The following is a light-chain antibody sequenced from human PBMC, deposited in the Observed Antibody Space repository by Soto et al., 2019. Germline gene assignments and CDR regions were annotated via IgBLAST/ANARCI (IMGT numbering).Light chain of an antibody. CDR2: GAS. Sequence: ETXMTQSPATLSLSPGERATLSCRASQSVSSKLVWYQQKPGQAPRFLIYGASTRATGIPARFRGSGSGTEFTLTIDSLQSEDFAVYYCQQYNDWPPAFGGGTKVEIK. CDR1: QSVSSK. V-gene: IGKV3-15*01. CDR3: QQYNDWPPA. J-gene: IGKJ4*01.